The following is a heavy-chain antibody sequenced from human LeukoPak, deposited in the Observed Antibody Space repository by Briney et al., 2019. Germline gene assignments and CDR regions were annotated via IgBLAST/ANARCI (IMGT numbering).Heavy chain of an antibody. CDR3: AKDGKNHFDY. CDR2: ISWDADST. V-gene: IGHV3-43*01. CDR1: GFTFDDYP. Sequence: PGGSLRLSCAASGFTFDDYPMHWVRQGPGKGLEWVSLISWDADSTYYADSVKGRFTISRDNSKNSLYLQMNGLRTEDTALYYCAKDGKNHFDYWGQGTLVTVSS. D-gene: IGHD1-14*01. J-gene: IGHJ4*02.